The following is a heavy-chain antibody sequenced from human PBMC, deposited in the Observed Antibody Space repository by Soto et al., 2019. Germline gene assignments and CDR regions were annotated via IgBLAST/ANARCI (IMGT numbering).Heavy chain of an antibody. V-gene: IGHV1-69*13. J-gene: IGHJ5*02. D-gene: IGHD5-12*01. CDR3: ARVGRGYSGYDSGWFDP. CDR2: IIPIFGTA. Sequence: SVKVSCKASGGTFSSYAISWVRQAPGQGLEWMGGIIPIFGTANYAQWFQGRVTITADESTSTAYMELSSLRSEDTAVYYCARVGRGYSGYDSGWFDPWGQGTLVTVSS. CDR1: GGTFSSYA.